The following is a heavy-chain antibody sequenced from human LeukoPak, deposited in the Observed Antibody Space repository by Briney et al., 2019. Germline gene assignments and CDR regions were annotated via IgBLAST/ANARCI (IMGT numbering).Heavy chain of an antibody. CDR3: AKIVQGDFDY. D-gene: IGHD6-6*01. J-gene: IGHJ4*02. CDR1: GFTFSSYG. V-gene: IGHV3-23*01. CDR2: ISGSGGST. Sequence: GGSLRLSCAASGFTFSSYGMHWVRQAPGKGLEWVSAISGSGGSTYYADSVKGRFTISRDNSKDTLYLQMNSLRAEDTAVYYCAKIVQGDFDYWGQGTLVTVSS.